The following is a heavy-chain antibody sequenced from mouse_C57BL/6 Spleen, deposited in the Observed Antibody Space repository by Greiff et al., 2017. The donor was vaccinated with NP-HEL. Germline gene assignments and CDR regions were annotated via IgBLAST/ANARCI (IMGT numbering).Heavy chain of an antibody. V-gene: IGHV1-19*01. D-gene: IGHD2-4*01. Sequence: EVQLQQSGPVLVKPGASVKMSCKASGYTFTDYYMNWVKQSHGKSLEWIGVINPYNGGTSYNQKFKGKATLTVDKSSSTAYMELNSLTSEDSAVYYCARGYYDYDVGAMDYWGQGTSVTVSS. J-gene: IGHJ4*01. CDR2: INPYNGGT. CDR3: ARGYYDYDVGAMDY. CDR1: GYTFTDYY.